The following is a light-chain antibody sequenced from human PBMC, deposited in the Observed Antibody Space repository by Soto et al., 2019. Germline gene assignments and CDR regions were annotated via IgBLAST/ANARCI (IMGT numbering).Light chain of an antibody. Sequence: EIVITQSPVTLSVSPGERATLSCRASQSVSSNLAWYQQKPGQAPRLLIYGASTRVTGIPARFSGSGSGTEFTLTISSLQSEDFAVYYCQQYNNWPPITFGQGTRLEIK. V-gene: IGKV3-15*01. J-gene: IGKJ5*01. CDR1: QSVSSN. CDR3: QQYNNWPPIT. CDR2: GAS.